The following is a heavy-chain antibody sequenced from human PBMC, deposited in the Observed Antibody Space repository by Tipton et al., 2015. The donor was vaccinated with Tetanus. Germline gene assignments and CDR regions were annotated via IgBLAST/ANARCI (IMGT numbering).Heavy chain of an antibody. J-gene: IGHJ4*02. Sequence: TLSLTCAVSGESFSGFYWHWIRQSPGKGLEWIGEINHRGGIAYNPSLKSRATISVDTSKNQFSLNLTSVTAADTAVYFCARQEPPRRFFYESSGSSGWGQGALVIVSS. CDR1: GESFSGFY. CDR3: ARQEPPRRFFYESSGSSG. CDR2: INHRGGI. V-gene: IGHV4-34*01. D-gene: IGHD3-22*01.